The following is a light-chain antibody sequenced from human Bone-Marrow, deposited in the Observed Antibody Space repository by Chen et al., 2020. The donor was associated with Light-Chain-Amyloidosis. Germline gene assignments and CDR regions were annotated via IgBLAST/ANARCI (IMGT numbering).Light chain of an antibody. CDR3: CSYAGSTTYIV. V-gene: IGLV2-23*02. CDR2: DVT. Sequence: QSALTQPASVSGSPGQSIYISCTGTGRDVGSYNLVTWYQQHPGKAPKLMIFDVTKRPSGVSNRFYGSKSGNTASLTISGLQAGYVAHYYRCSYAGSTTYIVFGGGTKLTVL. J-gene: IGLJ2*01. CDR1: GRDVGSYNL.